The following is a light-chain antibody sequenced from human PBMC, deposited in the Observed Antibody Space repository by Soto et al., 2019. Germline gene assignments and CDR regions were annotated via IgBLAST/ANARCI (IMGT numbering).Light chain of an antibody. CDR3: CSCTTSDTLL. V-gene: IGLV2-23*01. Sequence: QSVLTQPASVSGSPGQSIAISCTGTSSDVGSSNLVSWYQQQPGKAPKLMIYEDNKRPPGVSDRFSGSKSGNTASLTISGLQAEDEADYYCCSCTTSDTLLFGGGTKVTVL. J-gene: IGLJ2*01. CDR2: EDN. CDR1: SSDVGSSNL.